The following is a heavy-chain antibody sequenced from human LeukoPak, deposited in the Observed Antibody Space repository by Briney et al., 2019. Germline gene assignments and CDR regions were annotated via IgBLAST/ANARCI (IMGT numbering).Heavy chain of an antibody. Sequence: SETLSLTCTVSGGSISSYYWSWIRQPPGKGLEWIGYIYYSGTTNYNPSLKSRVTMSVDTSKNQFSLKLSSVTAADTAVYYCARDQASYYYDSSGYYFDYWGQGTLVTVSS. CDR1: GGSISSYY. J-gene: IGHJ4*02. V-gene: IGHV4-59*12. CDR2: IYYSGTT. CDR3: ARDQASYYYDSSGYYFDY. D-gene: IGHD3-22*01.